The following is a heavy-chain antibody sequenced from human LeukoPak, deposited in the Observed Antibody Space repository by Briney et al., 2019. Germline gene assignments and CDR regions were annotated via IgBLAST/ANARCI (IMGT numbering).Heavy chain of an antibody. V-gene: IGHV3-7*01. CDR3: ARAKVSDY. D-gene: IGHD1-14*01. CDR1: GFIFSNYW. J-gene: IGHJ4*02. CDR2: IKQDGSEK. Sequence: GGSLRLSCAAAGFIFSNYWMSWVRQAPGKGLEWVANIKQDGSEKFYVDSVKGRFTISRDNAKNSLYLQMNSLRAEDTAVYYCARAKVSDYWGQGTLVTVSS.